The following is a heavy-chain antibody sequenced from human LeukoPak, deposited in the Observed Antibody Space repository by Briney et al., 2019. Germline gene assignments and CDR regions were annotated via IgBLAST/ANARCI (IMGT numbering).Heavy chain of an antibody. CDR3: AKDQSGTYGRDAFDI. CDR1: GITLSNYA. CDR2: IGGSGGST. V-gene: IGHV3-23*01. Sequence: WGSLRTSLAAPGITLSNYAKGWGRQGPGKGAGWGSAIGGSGGSTYYADSVKGRFTISRDNSKNTLYLQMDSLRAEDTALYYCAKDQSGTYGRDAFDIWGQGTMVTVSS. J-gene: IGHJ3*02. D-gene: IGHD1-26*01.